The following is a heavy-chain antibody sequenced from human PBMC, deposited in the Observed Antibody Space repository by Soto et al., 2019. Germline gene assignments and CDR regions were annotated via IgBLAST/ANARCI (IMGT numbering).Heavy chain of an antibody. CDR3: ARADFWSGYYYLDY. J-gene: IGHJ4*02. CDR2: IYYSGST. V-gene: IGHV4-59*01. CDR1: GGSISSYY. D-gene: IGHD3-3*01. Sequence: SETLSLTCTVSGGSISSYYWSWIRQPPGKGLEWIGYIYYSGSTNYNPSLKSRVTISVDTSKNQFSLKLSSVTAADTAVYYCARADFWSGYYYLDYWGQGTLVTVSS.